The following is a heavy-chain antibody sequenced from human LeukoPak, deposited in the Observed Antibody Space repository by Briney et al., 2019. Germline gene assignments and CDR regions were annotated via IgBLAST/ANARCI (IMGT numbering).Heavy chain of an antibody. D-gene: IGHD3-3*01. CDR3: ARGTRTIFGTMDV. J-gene: IGHJ6*03. V-gene: IGHV1-18*01. CDR1: GYTFTSYG. Sequence: ASVKVSCKASGYTFTSYGISWVRQAPGQGLEWMGWISAYNGNTNYAQKLQGRVTITADESTSTAYMELSSLRSEDTAVYYCARGTRTIFGTMDVWGKGTTVTVSS. CDR2: ISAYNGNT.